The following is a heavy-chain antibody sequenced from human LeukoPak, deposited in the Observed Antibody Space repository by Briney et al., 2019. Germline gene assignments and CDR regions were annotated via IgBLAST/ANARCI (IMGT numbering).Heavy chain of an antibody. CDR2: IYYSGST. Sequence: SQTLSLTCAVPGGSISSGDYYWSWIRQPPGKGLEWIGYIYYSGSTYYNPSLKSRVTISVDTSKNQFSPKLSSVTAADTAVYYCARSSMVRWTDYWGQGSLVTVSS. V-gene: IGHV4-30-4*08. D-gene: IGHD3-10*01. CDR1: GGSISSGDYY. J-gene: IGHJ4*02. CDR3: ARSSMVRWTDY.